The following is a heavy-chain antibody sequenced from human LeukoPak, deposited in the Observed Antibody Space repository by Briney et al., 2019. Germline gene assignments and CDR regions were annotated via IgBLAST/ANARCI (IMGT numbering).Heavy chain of an antibody. CDR1: GGSISSYY. CDR3: ARHVVGATPAFDY. D-gene: IGHD1-26*01. CDR2: IYYSGST. Sequence: SETLSLTCTVSGGSISSYYWSWIRQPPGKGLEWIGYIYYSGSTNYNPSLKSRVTISVDTSENQFSLKLSSVTAADTAVYYCARHVVGATPAFDYWGQGTLVTVSS. J-gene: IGHJ4*02. V-gene: IGHV4-59*08.